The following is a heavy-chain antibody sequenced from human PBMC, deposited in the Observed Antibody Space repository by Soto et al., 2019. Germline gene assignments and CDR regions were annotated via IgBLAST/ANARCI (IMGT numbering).Heavy chain of an antibody. J-gene: IGHJ6*02. V-gene: IGHV1-69*01. CDR2: IIPIFGTA. Sequence: QVQLVQSGAEVKKPGSSVKVSCKASGGTFSSYAISWVRQAPGQGLEWMGGIIPIFGTANYAQKFQGRVTITGDEGTSKAYMELSRLRSDDTAVYYCAREQVGRTIGRDYYYGMDVWGQGTTVTVSS. CDR1: GGTFSSYA. D-gene: IGHD1-26*01. CDR3: AREQVGRTIGRDYYYGMDV.